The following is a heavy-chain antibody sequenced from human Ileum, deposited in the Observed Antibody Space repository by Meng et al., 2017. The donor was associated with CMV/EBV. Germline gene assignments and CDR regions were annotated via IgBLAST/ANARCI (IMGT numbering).Heavy chain of an antibody. CDR3: VRGGYNWNDWGSVFDP. CDR1: GYTFTGYY. CDR2: INPNSGGT. Sequence: ASVKVSCKASGYTFTGYYMHWVRQAPGQGLEWMGWINPNSGGTNYAQKFQGRATMTRDTSISTAYMELSRLRSDDTAVYYCVRGGYNWNDWGSVFDPWGQGTLVTVSS. J-gene: IGHJ5*02. D-gene: IGHD1-1*01. V-gene: IGHV1-2*02.